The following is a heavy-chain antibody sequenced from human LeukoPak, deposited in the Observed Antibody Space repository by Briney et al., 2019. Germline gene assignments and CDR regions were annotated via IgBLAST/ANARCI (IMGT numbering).Heavy chain of an antibody. CDR1: GYTFTSYA. CDR2: INTNTGNP. Sequence: GASVKISCKASGYTFTSYAMNWVRQAPGQGLEWMGWINTNTGNPTYAQGFTGRFVFSLDTSASTAYLQISSLKAEDTAVYYCARESGGYYDYYYYGMDVWGQGTTVTVSS. J-gene: IGHJ6*02. D-gene: IGHD3-3*01. CDR3: ARESGGYYDYYYYGMDV. V-gene: IGHV7-4-1*02.